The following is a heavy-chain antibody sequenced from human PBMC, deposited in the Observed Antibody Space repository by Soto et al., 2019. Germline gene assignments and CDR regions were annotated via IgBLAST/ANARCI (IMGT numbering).Heavy chain of an antibody. CDR1: GFTFSNAW. Sequence: GVRRLSCAASGFTFSNAWTNWVRQAPWKGLEWVGRIKSTPDCGTSDYAAPVKGRFTISRDDSNTTLYLQMHSLKIEDTAVYYCTTSRRRASFGRPYYCEYWGQGTMVSVSS. D-gene: IGHD5-18*01. J-gene: IGHJ4*02. CDR3: TTSRRRASFGRPYYCEY. CDR2: IKSTPDCGTS. V-gene: IGHV3-15*01.